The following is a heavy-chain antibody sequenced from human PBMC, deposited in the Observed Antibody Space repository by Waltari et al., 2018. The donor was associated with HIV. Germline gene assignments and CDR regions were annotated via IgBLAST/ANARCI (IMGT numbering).Heavy chain of an antibody. CDR1: GGSFSGYY. D-gene: IGHD3-3*01. CDR3: VRRITIFGTVISPYYFDY. CDR2: INDSGST. V-gene: IGHV4-34*02. Sequence: QVKLQQWGAGVLKPSETLSLSCAVYGGSFSGYYWNWIRQSPGKGLEWIGEINDSGSTNYNPSRKSLVAMSVDTSKNQFSLRLTSVTAADSAVYYCVRRITIFGTVISPYYFDYWGQGNQVSVSS. J-gene: IGHJ4*02.